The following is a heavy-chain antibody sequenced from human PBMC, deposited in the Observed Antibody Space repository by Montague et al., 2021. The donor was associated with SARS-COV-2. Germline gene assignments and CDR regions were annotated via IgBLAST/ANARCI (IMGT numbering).Heavy chain of an antibody. CDR2: INHSGST. J-gene: IGHJ6*02. CDR3: ARGRGTALFRRVYFGMDV. V-gene: IGHV4-34*01. CDR1: GGSFSGNY. D-gene: IGHD1-1*01. Sequence: SETLSLTCAVYGGSFSGNYWSWIRQPPGKGLEWIGEINHSGSTNYNPSLKSRVTISVDTSKNQFSLKLSSVTAADTAVYYCARGRGTALFRRVYFGMDVWGQGTTVTVSS.